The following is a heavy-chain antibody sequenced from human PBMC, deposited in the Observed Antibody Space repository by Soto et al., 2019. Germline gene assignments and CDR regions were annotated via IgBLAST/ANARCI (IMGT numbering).Heavy chain of an antibody. Sequence: PSETLSLTFTVSGASISTDAYYWSWIRQHPGKGLEWIGYIYYSGSTYYNPSLKSRISISIDTSKNQFSLKLSSVTAADTAVYYCARASYHDNSGHDYWGQGNLVTVSS. CDR1: GASISTDAYY. CDR2: IYYSGST. D-gene: IGHD3-22*01. V-gene: IGHV4-31*03. CDR3: ARASYHDNSGHDY. J-gene: IGHJ4*02.